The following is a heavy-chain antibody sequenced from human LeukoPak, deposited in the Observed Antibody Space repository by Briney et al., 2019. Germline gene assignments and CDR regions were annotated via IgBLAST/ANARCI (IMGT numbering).Heavy chain of an antibody. Sequence: ASVKVSRKASGYTFTDYYMHWVRQAPGQGLEWMGWINPDTGGTNYAQNFQGRVTMTRDASISTAYMELSRLTSDDTAVYYCATTHSGTYYAHFDYWGQGTLVTVSS. V-gene: IGHV1-2*02. CDR2: INPDTGGT. J-gene: IGHJ4*02. CDR1: GYTFTDYY. CDR3: ATTHSGTYYAHFDY. D-gene: IGHD1-26*01.